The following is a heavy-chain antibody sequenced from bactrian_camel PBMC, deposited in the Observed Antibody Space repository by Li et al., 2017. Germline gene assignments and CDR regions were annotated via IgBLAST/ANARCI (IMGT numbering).Heavy chain of an antibody. D-gene: IGHD3*01. CDR1: GYTSKNYW. J-gene: IGHJ4*01. CDR2: TDGTGTI. V-gene: IGHV3S26*01. Sequence: VQLVESGGGSVQAGESLTLSCSGTGYTSKNYWLAWFRQTPGKEREGVAHTDGTGTICVKDSVKDRFAISKDGVNNLYLRMNSLKIEDTAVYYCALGSSRQATMTARGKGTQVTVS.